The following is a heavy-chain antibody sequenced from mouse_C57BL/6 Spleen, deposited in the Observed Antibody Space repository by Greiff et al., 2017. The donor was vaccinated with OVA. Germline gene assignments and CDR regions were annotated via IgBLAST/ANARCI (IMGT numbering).Heavy chain of an antibody. D-gene: IGHD2-4*01. V-gene: IGHV1-82*01. Sequence: VKLMESGPELVKPGASVKISCKASGYAFSSSWMNWVKQRPGKGLEWIGRIYPGDGDTNYNGKFKGKATLTADKSSSTAYMQLSSLTSEDSAVYVCASSYDYDWYFDVWGTGTTVTVSS. CDR3: ASSYDYDWYFDV. J-gene: IGHJ1*03. CDR2: IYPGDGDT. CDR1: GYAFSSSW.